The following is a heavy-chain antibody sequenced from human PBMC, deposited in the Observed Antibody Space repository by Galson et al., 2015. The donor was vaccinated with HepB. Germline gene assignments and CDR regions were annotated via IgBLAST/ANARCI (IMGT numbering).Heavy chain of an antibody. V-gene: IGHV1-2*02. CDR1: GYTFTGFY. Sequence: SCKASGYTFTGFYTHWVRQAPGQGLQWMAWINPKSGGTKYAHKFQGSVTITRDTSIDTTYMELSRLSSDDTAVYYCARGTGHYYYGMDVWGQGTTVTVSS. CDR3: ARGTGHYYYGMDV. J-gene: IGHJ6*02. CDR2: INPKSGGT.